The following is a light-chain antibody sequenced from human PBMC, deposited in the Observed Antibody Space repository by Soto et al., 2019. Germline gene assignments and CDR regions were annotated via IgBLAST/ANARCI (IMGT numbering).Light chain of an antibody. CDR2: EVT. Sequence: QSALTQPPSASGSPGQSVTISCTGTSSDVGAYNYVSWYQQHPGKAPKLMIYEVTKRPSGVPDRFSGSKSGNTASLTVSGLQAEDEAEYYCASLQNDNYYVFGTGTKLTVL. V-gene: IGLV2-8*01. J-gene: IGLJ1*01. CDR1: SSDVGAYNY. CDR3: ASLQNDNYYV.